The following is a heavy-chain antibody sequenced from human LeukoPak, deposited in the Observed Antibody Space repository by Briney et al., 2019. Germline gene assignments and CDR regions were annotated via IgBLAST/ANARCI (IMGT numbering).Heavy chain of an antibody. CDR2: IYYSGNT. CDR3: ARGHIVVVVATTRSDAFDM. J-gene: IGHJ3*02. Sequence: SETLSLTCTVSGGSISSFYWSWIRQPPGKGLEWIGYIYYSGNTNYNPSLKSRVTISVDTSKNQVSLKLNSVTAADTAVYYCARGHIVVVVATTRSDAFDMWGQGTMVTVSS. CDR1: GGSISSFY. V-gene: IGHV4-59*12. D-gene: IGHD2-15*01.